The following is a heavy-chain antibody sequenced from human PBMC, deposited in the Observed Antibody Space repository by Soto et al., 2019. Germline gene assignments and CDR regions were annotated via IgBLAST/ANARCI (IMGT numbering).Heavy chain of an antibody. D-gene: IGHD3-3*01. J-gene: IGHJ6*02. Sequence: SETLSLTCTVSGDSIDSYYWSWIRQPAGKGLEWIGRIYTSGSTNYNPSLKSRVTMSVDTSKNQFSLKLNSVTAADTAVYYCARELMTYYDFWSGSNPAGMDVWGQGTTVTVSS. V-gene: IGHV4-4*07. CDR2: IYTSGST. CDR1: GDSIDSYY. CDR3: ARELMTYYDFWSGSNPAGMDV.